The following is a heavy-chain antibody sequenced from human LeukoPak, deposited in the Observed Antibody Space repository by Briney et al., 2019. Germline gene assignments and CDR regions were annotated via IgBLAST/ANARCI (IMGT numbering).Heavy chain of an antibody. J-gene: IGHJ4*02. Sequence: GGSLRLSCAASGFTLSSSEMNWVRQAPGKGLEWVSFIAVDDTKYYADSVKGRFTISRDSAKNSLYLQMNSLRAEDTAVYYCARDHSSGWYSDYFDYWGQGTLVTVSS. D-gene: IGHD6-19*01. V-gene: IGHV3-48*03. CDR1: GFTLSSSE. CDR3: ARDHSSGWYSDYFDY. CDR2: IAVDDTK.